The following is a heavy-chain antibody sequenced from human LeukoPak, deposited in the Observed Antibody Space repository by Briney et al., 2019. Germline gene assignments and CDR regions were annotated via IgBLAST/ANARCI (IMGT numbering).Heavy chain of an antibody. Sequence: PGGSLRLSCAASGFTVSTNYMSWVRQAPGKGLEWVSVIYSGGSTYYADSVKGRFTVSRDNSKNTLYLQMNSLRVEDTAVYYCARDKAGVFDYWGQGTRVTVSS. CDR3: ARDKAGVFDY. CDR1: GFTVSTNY. D-gene: IGHD2-8*01. CDR2: IYSGGST. V-gene: IGHV3-53*01. J-gene: IGHJ4*02.